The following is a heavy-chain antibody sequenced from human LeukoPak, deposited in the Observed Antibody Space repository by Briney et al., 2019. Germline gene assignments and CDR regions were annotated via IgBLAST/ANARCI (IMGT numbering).Heavy chain of an antibody. D-gene: IGHD3-22*01. CDR1: GFTFSNYG. CDR3: ARDLRTMIVVVTDYYYYMDV. V-gene: IGHV3-30*03. CDR2: ISYDGSYK. Sequence: GGSLRLSCPASGFTFSNYGMHWVRQAPGKGLEWVAFISYDGSYKYYADSVKGRFTISRDNSKNSLYLQMNSLRAEDTAVYYCARDLRTMIVVVTDYYYYMDVWGKGTTVTISS. J-gene: IGHJ6*03.